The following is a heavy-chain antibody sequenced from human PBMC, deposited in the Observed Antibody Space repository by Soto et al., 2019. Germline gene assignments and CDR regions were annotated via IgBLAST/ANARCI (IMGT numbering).Heavy chain of an antibody. D-gene: IGHD3-10*01. CDR1: GYSFSNYW. CDR2: TFPRDSDT. Sequence: GESLKISCKGSGYSFSNYWIGWVRQMPGKGLEWMGITFPRDSDTRYSPSFQGQVTISADKSISTAYLQWSSLKASDTAMYYCARIMVRGVITYSRDYHGMDVWGQGTTVTVSS. J-gene: IGHJ6*02. CDR3: ARIMVRGVITYSRDYHGMDV. V-gene: IGHV5-51*01.